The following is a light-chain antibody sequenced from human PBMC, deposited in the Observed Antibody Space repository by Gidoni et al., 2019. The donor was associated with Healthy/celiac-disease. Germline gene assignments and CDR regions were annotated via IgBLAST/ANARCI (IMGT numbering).Light chain of an antibody. V-gene: IGKV1-39*01. CDR2: AAS. Sequence: DIQVTHAPSSLSASVGDRVTITCRASQSISSYLNWYQQKPGKAPKLLIYAASSLQSGVPSRFSGSGSGTDFTLTISSLQPEDFATYYCQQSYSTPPRTFGQGTKVEIK. J-gene: IGKJ1*01. CDR3: QQSYSTPPRT. CDR1: QSISSY.